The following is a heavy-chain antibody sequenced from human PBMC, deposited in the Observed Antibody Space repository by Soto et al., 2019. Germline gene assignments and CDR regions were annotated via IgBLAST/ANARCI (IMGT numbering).Heavy chain of an antibody. Sequence: QITLKESGPTLVQPTRTLTLTCTFSGVSLSTSGVGVAWIRQPPGKALEWLALIYWDDDKRSRPSLESRLTITKDTSKNQVVLTMTDMDSVDTATYYCAYLPCSGGSCYWFSFSGMDVWGQGTTVTVSS. CDR1: GVSLSTSGVG. V-gene: IGHV2-5*02. CDR2: IYWDDDK. J-gene: IGHJ6*02. D-gene: IGHD2-15*01. CDR3: AYLPCSGGSCYWFSFSGMDV.